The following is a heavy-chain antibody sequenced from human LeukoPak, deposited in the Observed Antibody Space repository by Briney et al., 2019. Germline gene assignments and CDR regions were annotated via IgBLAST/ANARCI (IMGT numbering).Heavy chain of an antibody. J-gene: IGHJ4*02. V-gene: IGHV4-59*01. CDR3: ARDYYDSSGYYWRYFDY. CDR2: IYYSGST. D-gene: IGHD3-22*01. CDR1: GGSISSYY. Sequence: SETLALTCTVSGGSISSYYWSWIRQPPGKGLEWIGYIYYSGSTNYNPSLKSRVTISVDTSKNQFSLKLSSVTAADTAVCYCARDYYDSSGYYWRYFDYWGQGTLVTVSS.